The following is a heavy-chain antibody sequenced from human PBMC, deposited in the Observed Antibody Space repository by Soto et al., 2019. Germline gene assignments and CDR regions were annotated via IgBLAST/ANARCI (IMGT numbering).Heavy chain of an antibody. D-gene: IGHD3-3*01. CDR3: ARFFQQGWFDP. V-gene: IGHV5-51*01. CDR2: IYPGDSDT. Sequence: GDSLKISCKGSGYSFTNYWIGWVRQMPGKGLEWMGIIYPGDSDTRYSPSFQGQVTISADKSISTAYLQWSSLKASDTAVYYCARFFQQGWFDPWGQGTLVTVSS. J-gene: IGHJ5*02. CDR1: GYSFTNYW.